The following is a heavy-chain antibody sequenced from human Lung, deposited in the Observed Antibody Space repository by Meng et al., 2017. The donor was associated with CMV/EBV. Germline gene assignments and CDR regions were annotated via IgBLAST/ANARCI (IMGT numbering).Heavy chain of an antibody. CDR3: ARGVGYCSSTSCQVWLDP. Sequence: ASXXVSCKASGYTFTGYYMHWVRQAPGQGLEWMGWINPNSGGTNYAQKFQGRVTMTRDTSISTAYMELSRLRSDDTAVYYCARGVGYCSSTSCQVWLDPWGQGXLVTVSS. V-gene: IGHV1-2*02. CDR2: INPNSGGT. D-gene: IGHD2-2*01. J-gene: IGHJ5*02. CDR1: GYTFTGYY.